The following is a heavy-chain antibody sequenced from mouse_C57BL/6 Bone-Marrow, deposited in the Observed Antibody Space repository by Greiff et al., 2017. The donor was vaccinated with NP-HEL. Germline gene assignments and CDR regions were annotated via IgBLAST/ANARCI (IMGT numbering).Heavy chain of an antibody. V-gene: IGHV3-6*01. Sequence: ESGPGLVKPSQSLSLTCSVTGYSITSGYYWNWIRQFPGNKLEWMGYISYDGSNNYNPSLKNRISITRDTSKNQFFLKLNSVTTEDTATYYCAREGSYFDDWGQGPTLTVSS. CDR2: ISYDGSN. CDR3: AREGSYFDD. J-gene: IGHJ2*01. CDR1: GYSITSGYY.